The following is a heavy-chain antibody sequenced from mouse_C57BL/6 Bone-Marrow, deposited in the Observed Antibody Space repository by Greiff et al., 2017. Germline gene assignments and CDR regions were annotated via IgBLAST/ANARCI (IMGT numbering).Heavy chain of an antibody. D-gene: IGHD2-5*01. J-gene: IGHJ4*01. CDR2: IYPRSGNT. Sequence: QVQLQQSGAELARPGASVKLSCKASGYTFTSYGISWVKQRTGQGLEWIGEIYPRSGNTYYNEKFKGKSTLTVDKSSSTAYMQLSSLTSEDSAVYYCARDYSNYFYAMDYWGQGTSVTVSS. V-gene: IGHV1-81*01. CDR1: GYTFTSYG. CDR3: ARDYSNYFYAMDY.